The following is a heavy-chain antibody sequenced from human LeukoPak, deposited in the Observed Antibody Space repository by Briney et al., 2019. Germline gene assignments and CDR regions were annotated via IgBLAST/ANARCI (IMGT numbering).Heavy chain of an antibody. CDR3: ARDSYYYYMDV. Sequence: SETLSLTCAVYGGSFSGYYWSWTRQPAGKGLEWIGRIYTSGSTNYNPSLKSRVTISVDTSKNQFSLKLSSVTAADTAVYYCARDSYYYYMDVWGKGTTVTISS. CDR2: IYTSGST. J-gene: IGHJ6*03. V-gene: IGHV4-4*07. CDR1: GGSFSGYY.